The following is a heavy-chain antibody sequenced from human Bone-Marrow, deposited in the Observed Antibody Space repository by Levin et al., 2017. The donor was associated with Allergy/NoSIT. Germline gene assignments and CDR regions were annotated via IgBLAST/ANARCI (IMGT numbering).Heavy chain of an antibody. D-gene: IGHD5-12*01. Sequence: GGSLRLSCAASRITFEAYSMHWVRQGPGKGLEWVAGISWNGGSIGYADSVRGRFTISRDNSKKSLFLHMNSLRLADTALYYCVKDTYSGFDWGRLEPFDIWGQGTMVTVSS. CDR1: RITFEAYS. V-gene: IGHV3-9*01. CDR2: ISWNGGSI. J-gene: IGHJ3*02. CDR3: VKDTYSGFDWGRLEPFDI.